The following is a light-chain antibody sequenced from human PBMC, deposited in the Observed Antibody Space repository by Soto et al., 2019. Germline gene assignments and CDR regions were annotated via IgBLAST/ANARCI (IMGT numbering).Light chain of an antibody. CDR2: KAS. Sequence: DIQMTQSPSTLSASVGDRVTITFRASQSISSWLAWYQQKPGKAPKLLIYKASSLESGVPSRFSGSGSGTEFTLTISSLQPDDFATYYCQQYNSQGTFGQGTKVEIK. J-gene: IGKJ1*01. CDR3: QQYNSQGT. CDR1: QSISSW. V-gene: IGKV1-5*03.